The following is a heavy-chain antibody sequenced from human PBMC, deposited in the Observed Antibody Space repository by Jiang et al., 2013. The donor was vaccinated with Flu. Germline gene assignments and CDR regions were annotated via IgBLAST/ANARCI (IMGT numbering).Heavy chain of an antibody. J-gene: IGHJ4*02. CDR3: AKGQTVAGEFDS. V-gene: IGHV3-30*18. CDR1: GLIFSIYS. CDR2: ISYDGSNQ. D-gene: IGHD6-19*01. Sequence: VQLVESGGGVVQPGKSLRLSCEASGLIFSIYSMHWVRHTPDKGLEWVASISYDGSNQDYADSVKGRFTIARDNSENTVDLHMTSLRPEDTAVYYCAKGQTVAGEFDSWGQGXPGPPSPQ.